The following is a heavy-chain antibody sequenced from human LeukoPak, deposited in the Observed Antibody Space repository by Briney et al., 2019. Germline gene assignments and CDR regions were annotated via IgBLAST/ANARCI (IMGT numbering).Heavy chain of an antibody. D-gene: IGHD6-19*01. J-gene: IGHJ5*01. CDR3: AKPISGGLAVTADWFHP. V-gene: IGHV3-23*01. CDR2: IIANSGTT. CDR1: GFSFSVYA. Sequence: PGGSLRLSCTASGFSFSVYAMSWLRQPPGRGLEWVSTIIANSGTTSYAPSVRGRFTISRDNSKNTLYLQLNTLRADDTATYYCAKPISGGLAVTADWFHPWGQGTLVVVSS.